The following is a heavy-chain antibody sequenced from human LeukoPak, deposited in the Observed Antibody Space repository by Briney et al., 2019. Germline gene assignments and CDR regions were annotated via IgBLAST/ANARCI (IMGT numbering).Heavy chain of an antibody. V-gene: IGHV3-49*04. D-gene: IGHD5-18*01. CDR2: IRSKAYGGTT. CDR3: SSGGYSYGSVG. Sequence: GGSLRLSCTASGFTFSSYALSWVRQAPGKGLEWVGFIRSKAYGGTTEYAASVKGRFTISRDDSKSIAYLQMNSLKTEDTAVYYCSSGGYSYGSVGWGQGTLVTVSS. CDR1: GFTFSSYA. J-gene: IGHJ4*02.